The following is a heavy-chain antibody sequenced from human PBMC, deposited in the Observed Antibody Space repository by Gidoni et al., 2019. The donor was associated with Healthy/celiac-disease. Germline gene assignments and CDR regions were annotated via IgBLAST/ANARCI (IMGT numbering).Heavy chain of an antibody. V-gene: IGHV3-21*01. D-gene: IGHD3-10*01. J-gene: IGHJ3*02. Sequence: EVQLVESGGGLVKPGGSLRLSCAASGFTFSSYSMNWVRQAPGKGLEWVSSISSSSSYIYYADSVKGRFTISRDNAKNSLYLQMNSLRAEDTAVYYCAREGPGSKTDAFDIWGQGTMVTVSS. CDR2: ISSSSSYI. CDR1: GFTFSSYS. CDR3: AREGPGSKTDAFDI.